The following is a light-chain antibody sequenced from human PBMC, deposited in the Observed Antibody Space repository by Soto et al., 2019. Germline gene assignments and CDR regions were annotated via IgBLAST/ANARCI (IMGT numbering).Light chain of an antibody. CDR2: DGS. CDR3: QQYEKVGLT. J-gene: IGKJ4*01. CDR1: QDISNY. V-gene: IGKV1-33*01. Sequence: DLQMTQSPSSLSASVGDRVTITCQASQDISNYLNWDQQKPGEAPKLLISDGSNLETGVPSRFSGSGSGTHFTFTISSLQPEDFATYHCQQYEKVGLTFGGGTKVEIK.